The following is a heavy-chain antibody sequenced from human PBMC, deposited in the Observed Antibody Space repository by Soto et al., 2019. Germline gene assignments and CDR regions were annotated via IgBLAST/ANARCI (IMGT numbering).Heavy chain of an antibody. J-gene: IGHJ6*01. CDR3: ERDLGVKSGTFVMDV. D-gene: IGHD1-1*01. CDR2: ISPSVTT. Sequence: ILQPPGKGLEWIGEISPSVTTNYSPSLKIRVSISVDTSKNQFSLNLTSLTAADTAVYYCERDLGVKSGTFVMDVWRNGSTVTVTP. V-gene: IGHV4-34*01.